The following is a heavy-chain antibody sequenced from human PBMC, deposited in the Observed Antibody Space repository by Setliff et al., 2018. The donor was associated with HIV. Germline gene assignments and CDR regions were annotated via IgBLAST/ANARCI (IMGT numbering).Heavy chain of an antibody. D-gene: IGHD2-21*02. CDR2: IFYSETVYYGWRT. Sequence: SETLSLTCTVSGGSISSNNYYWGWIRQPPGKGLEWIGSIFYSETVYYGWRTYYSPSLKSRVTISGDTSKSQFSLKLSSVTAADTAVYYCARGVPLLPPHYWGQGTLVTVSS. CDR3: ARGVPLLPPHY. V-gene: IGHV4-39*07. J-gene: IGHJ4*02. CDR1: GGSISSNNYY.